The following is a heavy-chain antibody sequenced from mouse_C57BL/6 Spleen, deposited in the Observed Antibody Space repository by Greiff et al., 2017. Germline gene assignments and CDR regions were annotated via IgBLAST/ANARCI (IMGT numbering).Heavy chain of an antibody. CDR3: ARSYEDDEGRFAY. CDR1: GYTFTDYY. V-gene: IGHV1-19*01. CDR2: INPYNGGT. J-gene: IGHJ3*01. D-gene: IGHD2-4*01. Sequence: VQLQQSGPVLVKPGASVKMSCKASGYTFTDYYMNWVKQSHGKSLEWIGVINPYNGGTSYTQKFKGKATLTVDKSSSTAYMELNSLTSEDSAVYYLARSYEDDEGRFAYWGQGTLVTVSA.